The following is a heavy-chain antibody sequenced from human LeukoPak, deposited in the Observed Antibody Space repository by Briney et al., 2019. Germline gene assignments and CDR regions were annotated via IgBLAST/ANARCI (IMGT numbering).Heavy chain of an antibody. CDR1: GFTFSSYS. D-gene: IGHD4-17*01. CDR3: ARDLGYGDFSYYFDY. J-gene: IGHJ4*02. V-gene: IGHV3-21*01. Sequence: GGSLRLSCAASGFTFSSYSMDWVRQAPGKGLEWVSSISSSSSYIYYADSVKGRFTISRDNAKNSLYLQMNSLRAEDTAVYYCARDLGYGDFSYYFDYWGQGTLVSVSS. CDR2: ISSSSSYI.